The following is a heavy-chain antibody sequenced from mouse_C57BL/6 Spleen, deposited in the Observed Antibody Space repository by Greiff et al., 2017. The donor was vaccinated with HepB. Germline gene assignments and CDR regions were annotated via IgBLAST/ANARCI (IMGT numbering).Heavy chain of an antibody. V-gene: IGHV1-4*01. J-gene: IGHJ1*03. Sequence: QVQLQQSGAELVRPGASVKMSCKASGYTFTSYTMHWVKQRPGQGLEWIGYINPSSGYTKYNQKFKDKATLTADQSTSTAYMQLSSLTSEDSAVYYCARKGEGYGTYFDDWGTGTTVTVSS. CDR2: INPSSGYT. CDR1: GYTFTSYT. CDR3: ARKGEGYGTYFDD. D-gene: IGHD1-1*01.